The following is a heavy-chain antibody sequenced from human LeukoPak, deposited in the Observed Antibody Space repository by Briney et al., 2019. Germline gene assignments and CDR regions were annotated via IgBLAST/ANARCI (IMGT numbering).Heavy chain of an antibody. V-gene: IGHV4-59*01. CDR3: ARAGTVVGADFDY. Sequence: PSETLSLTCSVSGGSLYRYYWTWIRQPPGKGLEWIGHIYYSGTTNYNPSLKSRVTMSLDTSKNQFSLKLESVTAADTAAYYCARAGTVVGADFDYWGQGTLVSVSS. CDR2: IYYSGTT. CDR1: GGSLYRYY. J-gene: IGHJ4*02. D-gene: IGHD1-26*01.